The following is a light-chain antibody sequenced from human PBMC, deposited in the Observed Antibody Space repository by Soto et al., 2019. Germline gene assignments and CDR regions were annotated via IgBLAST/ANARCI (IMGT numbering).Light chain of an antibody. CDR1: SSDVGDFNY. CDR2: DVT. V-gene: IGLV2-14*03. Sequence: QSALTQPASVSGSTGGSVTISCTGTSSDVGDFNYVSWYQHLPGRAPKLIIYDVTNRPSGISYRFSASKSGRTASLTISGLQAEDEAYYYCSSYSSSTTHVVFGGGTKLTV. J-gene: IGLJ2*01. CDR3: SSYSSSTTHVV.